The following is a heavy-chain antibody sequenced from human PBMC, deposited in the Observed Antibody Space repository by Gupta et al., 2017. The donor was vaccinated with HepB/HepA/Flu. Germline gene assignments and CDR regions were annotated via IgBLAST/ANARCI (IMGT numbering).Heavy chain of an antibody. V-gene: IGHV4-4*02. D-gene: IGHD5-12*01. Sequence: QVQLQQSGPGLAKPSGTLSLTCAVSGASIIGVDWWSWVRQPPGKGLEWIGESSHDGSTNYDPSLKSRVTVSVDKSRNQFSLKLTSVTAADTAVYFCARSSSKYRSHDYWGQGTLVTVSS. J-gene: IGHJ4*02. CDR1: GASIIGVDW. CDR3: ARSSSKYRSHDY. CDR2: SSHDGST.